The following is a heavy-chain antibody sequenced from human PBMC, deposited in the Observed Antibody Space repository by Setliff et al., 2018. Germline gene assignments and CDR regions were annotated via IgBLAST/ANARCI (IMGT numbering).Heavy chain of an antibody. D-gene: IGHD6-6*01. J-gene: IGHJ4*02. Sequence: SETLSLTCTVSGGSVSDSTYYWGWVRQPPGKGLEWIGSIYHRGSTNYNPSLKSRVTISIDTSRDQFSLKLISMIAADTAVYYCARGRNIAARLLDSWGQGTLVTVSS. CDR1: GGSVSDSTYY. CDR2: IYHRGST. CDR3: ARGRNIAARLLDS. V-gene: IGHV4-39*07.